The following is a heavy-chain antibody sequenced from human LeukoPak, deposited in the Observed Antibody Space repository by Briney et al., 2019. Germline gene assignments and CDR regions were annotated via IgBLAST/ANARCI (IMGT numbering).Heavy chain of an antibody. Sequence: GRSLRLSCAASGFTFSNYAMHWVRQAPGKGLEWVAVISYDGSNKYYADSVKGRITFSRDNSKNTLYLRMNSLRPEDTAVYYCARPHTHYYDSSGYYYPSWGQGTLVTVSS. J-gene: IGHJ5*02. CDR2: ISYDGSNK. D-gene: IGHD3-22*01. CDR3: ARPHTHYYDSSGYYYPS. V-gene: IGHV3-30*04. CDR1: GFTFSNYA.